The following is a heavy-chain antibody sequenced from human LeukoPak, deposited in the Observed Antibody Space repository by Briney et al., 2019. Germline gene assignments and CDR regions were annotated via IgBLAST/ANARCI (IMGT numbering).Heavy chain of an antibody. V-gene: IGHV4-59*08. CDR2: IYYSGST. Sequence: KPSETLSLTCTVSGGSISSYYWSWIRQPPGKGLEWIGYIYYSGSTNYNPSLKSRVTISVDTSKNQFSLKLSSVTAADTAVYYCARRFWSGYYLWGQGTLVTVSS. J-gene: IGHJ4*02. CDR3: ARRFWSGYYL. D-gene: IGHD3-3*01. CDR1: GGSISSYY.